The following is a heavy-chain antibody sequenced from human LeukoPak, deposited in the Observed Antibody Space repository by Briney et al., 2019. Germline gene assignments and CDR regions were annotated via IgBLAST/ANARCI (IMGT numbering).Heavy chain of an antibody. Sequence: SETLSLTCAVPGGSVSSATYYWSWIRQPPGKGLEWIGYIYYSGSTNYNTSLKSRVTISVDTSKNQFSLKLSSVTAADTAVYYCARENPNYYDRGGYYFDYWGQGTLVTVSS. D-gene: IGHD3-22*01. V-gene: IGHV4-61*01. J-gene: IGHJ4*02. CDR2: IYYSGST. CDR1: GGSVSSATYY. CDR3: ARENPNYYDRGGYYFDY.